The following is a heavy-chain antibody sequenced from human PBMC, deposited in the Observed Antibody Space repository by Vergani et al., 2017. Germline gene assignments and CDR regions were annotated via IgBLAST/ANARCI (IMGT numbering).Heavy chain of an antibody. J-gene: IGHJ5*02. CDR2: ISGSGGST. D-gene: IGHD3-10*01. Sequence: EVQLLESGGGLVQPGGSLRLSCAASGFTFSSYAMSWVRQAPGKGLEWVSAISGSGGSTYYADSVKGRFTISRDNSKNTLYLQMNSLRAEDTAVYYCAREGSNGVRAWDWFDPWGQGTLVTVSS. CDR3: AREGSNGVRAWDWFDP. CDR1: GFTFSSYA. V-gene: IGHV3-23*01.